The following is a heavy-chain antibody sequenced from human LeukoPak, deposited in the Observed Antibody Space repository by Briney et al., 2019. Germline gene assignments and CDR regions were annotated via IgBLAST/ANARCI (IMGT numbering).Heavy chain of an antibody. CDR1: GFTFSSYA. Sequence: GGSLRLSCAASGFTFSSYAMSWVRQAPGKGLEWVSAISGSGGSTYYAGSVKGRFTISRDNSKNTLYLQMNSLRAEDTAVYYCAKVPLAARPDYYYYYMDVWGKGTTVTVSS. D-gene: IGHD6-6*01. V-gene: IGHV3-23*01. J-gene: IGHJ6*03. CDR3: AKVPLAARPDYYYYYMDV. CDR2: ISGSGGST.